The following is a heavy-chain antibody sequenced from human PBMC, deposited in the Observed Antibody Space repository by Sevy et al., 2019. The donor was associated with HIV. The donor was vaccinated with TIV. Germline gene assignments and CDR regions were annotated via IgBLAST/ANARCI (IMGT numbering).Heavy chain of an antibody. Sequence: SETLSLTCTVSGGSISSGGYYWSWIRQHPGKGLEWIGKIYYTGTTYYNPSLKSRLRISVERSENTLSLSLRSVTAADTAVYYCARTTVTTLSSARNNWFDPWGQGTLVTVSS. CDR1: GGSISSGGYY. CDR2: IYYTGTT. CDR3: ARTTVTTLSSARNNWFDP. D-gene: IGHD4-4*01. V-gene: IGHV4-31*03. J-gene: IGHJ5*02.